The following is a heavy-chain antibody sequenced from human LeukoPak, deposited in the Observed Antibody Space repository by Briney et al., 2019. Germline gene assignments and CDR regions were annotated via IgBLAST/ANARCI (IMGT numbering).Heavy chain of an antibody. D-gene: IGHD5-18*01. CDR1: GFTFSNAW. J-gene: IGHJ4*02. CDR2: IKSKTDGGTT. V-gene: IGHV3-15*01. CDR3: TTGGSDTAMVGYYFDY. Sequence: GGPLRFSCAASGFTFSNAWMSWVRQAPGKGLEWVGRIKSKTDGGTTDYAVPVKGRFTISRDDSKNTLYLQMNSLKTEDTAVYYCTTGGSDTAMVGYYFDYWGQGTLVTVSS.